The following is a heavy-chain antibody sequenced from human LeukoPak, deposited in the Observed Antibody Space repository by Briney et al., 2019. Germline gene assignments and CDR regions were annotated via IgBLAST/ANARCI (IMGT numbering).Heavy chain of an antibody. J-gene: IGHJ4*02. CDR2: IGGLGSST. CDR3: ARDPGVVAFHYFDF. D-gene: IGHD3-3*01. Sequence: GGSPRLSCAASGFTFSSHAMAWVRQAPGKGLEWVSAIGGLGSSTYYGDSVKGRFTISRDNSKNTVYLQMDSLRVEDTAVYYCARDPGVVAFHYFDFWGQGTLITVSS. V-gene: IGHV3-23*01. CDR1: GFTFSSHA.